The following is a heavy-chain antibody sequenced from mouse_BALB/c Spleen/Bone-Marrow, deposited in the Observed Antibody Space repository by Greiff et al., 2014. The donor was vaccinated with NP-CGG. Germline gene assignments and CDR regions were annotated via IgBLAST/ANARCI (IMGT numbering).Heavy chain of an antibody. D-gene: IGHD6-1*01. V-gene: IGHV7-3*02. CDR1: EFTFTDYF. CDR3: ARDYNGYFDF. CDR2: IRNKPSGYTT. J-gene: IGHJ2*01. Sequence: EVQLVESGGGLVQPGGSLRLSCTTSEFTFTDYFMTWVRQPPGKALEWLGFIRNKPSGYTTEYNPSVKGRFSISRDNSQGIFYLQMNTLRAEDSAIYYCARDYNGYFDFWGQGTTLTVSS.